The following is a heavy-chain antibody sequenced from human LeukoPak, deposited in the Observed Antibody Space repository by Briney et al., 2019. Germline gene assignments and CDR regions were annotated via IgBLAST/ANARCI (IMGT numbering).Heavy chain of an antibody. CDR3: ARDQPGTYTLSST. J-gene: IGHJ4*02. D-gene: IGHD2/OR15-2a*01. Sequence: GGSLRLSCAASGFTFSSYAMTWVRQAPGKGLEWVSTITVSGTSKYYADSVKGRFTISRDNSKNTLYLHMNSLRAEDTAVYYCARDQPGTYTLSSTWGQGTLVTISS. CDR2: ITVSGTSK. V-gene: IGHV3-23*01. CDR1: GFTFSSYA.